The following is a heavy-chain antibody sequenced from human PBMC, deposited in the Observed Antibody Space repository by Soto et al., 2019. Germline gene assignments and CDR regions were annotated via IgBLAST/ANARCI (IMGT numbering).Heavy chain of an antibody. D-gene: IGHD3-9*01. CDR3: ARHARYYDILTGYSTLSWFDP. J-gene: IGHJ5*02. Sequence: PSETLSLTCTVSGGSISSSYLSWIRQPPGKGLEWIGYIYDSGSTYYNSSLKSRVTISVDTSKNQFSLKLSSVTAADTAVYYCARHARYYDILTGYSTLSWFDPWGQGTLVTVSS. CDR1: GGSISSSY. CDR2: IYDSGST. V-gene: IGHV4-59*08.